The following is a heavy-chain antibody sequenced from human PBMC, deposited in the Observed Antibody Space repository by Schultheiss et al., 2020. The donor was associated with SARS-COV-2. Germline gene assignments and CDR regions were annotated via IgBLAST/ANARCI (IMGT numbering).Heavy chain of an antibody. CDR3: AGGTLDCSSTSCPNGYYYYYGMDV. D-gene: IGHD2-2*01. J-gene: IGHJ6*02. CDR2: IYYSGST. V-gene: IGHV4-59*12. Sequence: SETLSLTCTVSGGSISSYYWSWIRQPPGKGLEWIGYIYYSGSTNYNPSLKSRVTMSVDTSKNQFSLKLSSVTAADTAVYYCAGGTLDCSSTSCPNGYYYYYGMDVWGQGTTVTVSS. CDR1: GGSISSYY.